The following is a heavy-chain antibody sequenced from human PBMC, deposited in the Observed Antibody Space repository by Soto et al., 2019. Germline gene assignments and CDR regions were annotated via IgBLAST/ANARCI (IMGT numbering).Heavy chain of an antibody. CDR1: GYPFNYFG. Sequence: ASVKVSCKTAGYPFNYFGILWVRQAPGQGLEWVGWVSGSNGKTNYAQKFQDRVTLTIDKSTSTAYMELRSLRSEDTAMYYCCGYRGYEAAYWGQGTLVTVSS. D-gene: IGHD5-12*01. CDR3: CGYRGYEAAY. J-gene: IGHJ4*02. V-gene: IGHV1-18*01. CDR2: VSGSNGKT.